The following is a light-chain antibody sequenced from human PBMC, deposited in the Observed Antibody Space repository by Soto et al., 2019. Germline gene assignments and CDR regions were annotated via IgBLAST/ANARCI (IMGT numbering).Light chain of an antibody. CDR1: STDIGGYNY. Sequence: QSALTQPRSVSGSPGQSVTISCTGTSTDIGGYNYVSWYQQHPAKAPKLIIYDVSKRPSGVTDRFSGSKSGNTASLTISGLQADDEADYYCCSHGGSYASWVFGGGTKLTVL. V-gene: IGLV2-11*01. CDR3: CSHGGSYASWV. J-gene: IGLJ3*02. CDR2: DVS.